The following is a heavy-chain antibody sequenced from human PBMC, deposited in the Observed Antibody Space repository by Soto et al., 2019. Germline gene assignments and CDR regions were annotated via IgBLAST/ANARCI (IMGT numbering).Heavy chain of an antibody. J-gene: IGHJ6*02. CDR3: AKEHDGSGYFHQYGMDV. CDR1: GFTFSTYG. Sequence: QVQLVESGGGVVQPGRSLTLSCAASGFTFSTYGMHWVRQAPGKGLEWVALISFDASNKYCADSVKGRFTISRDNSKNTLFLLMDSLRAEDTAVYYCAKEHDGSGYFHQYGMDVWGQGTTVTVSS. D-gene: IGHD3-22*01. V-gene: IGHV3-30*18. CDR2: ISFDASNK.